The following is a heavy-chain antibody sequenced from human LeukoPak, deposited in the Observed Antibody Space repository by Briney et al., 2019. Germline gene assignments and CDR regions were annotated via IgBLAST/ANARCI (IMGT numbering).Heavy chain of an antibody. V-gene: IGHV3-30-3*01. CDR2: ISFGGHNK. D-gene: IGHD3-10*01. Sequence: GGSLRLSCAASGFAFSSHGLHWVRQAPGKGLEWVAVISFGGHNKYYSDSVKGRFIISRDNSQTAVYLQMNSLRIEDTAVYYCARGGPVIFQLDHWGQGILVTVSS. J-gene: IGHJ4*02. CDR3: ARGGPVIFQLDH. CDR1: GFAFSSHG.